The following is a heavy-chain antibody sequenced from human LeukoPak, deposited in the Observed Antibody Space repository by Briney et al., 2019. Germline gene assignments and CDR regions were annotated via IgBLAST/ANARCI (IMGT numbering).Heavy chain of an antibody. CDR1: GYSFTSYW. J-gene: IGHJ5*02. CDR2: IYPGDSDT. D-gene: IGHD6-19*01. V-gene: IGHV5-51*01. CDR3: ARRQWLAGRYNWSDP. Sequence: GESLKISCKGSGYSFTSYWIGWVRQMPGKGLEWMGIIYPGDSDTRYSPSFQGQVTISADKSISTAYLQWSSLKASDTAMYYCARRQWLAGRYNWSDPWGQGTLVTVSS.